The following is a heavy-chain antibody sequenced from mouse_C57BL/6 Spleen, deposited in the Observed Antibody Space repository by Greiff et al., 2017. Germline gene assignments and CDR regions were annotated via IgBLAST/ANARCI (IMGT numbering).Heavy chain of an antibody. CDR1: GFTFSSYA. V-gene: IGHV5-9-1*02. CDR3: TRNHYYGSSRDYFDY. CDR2: ISSGGDYI. Sequence: EVQLFASGEGLVKPGGSLKLSCAASGFTFSSYAMSWVRQTPEKRLEWVAYISSGGDYIYYADTVKGRFTISRDNARNTLYLQMSSLKSEDTAMYYCTRNHYYGSSRDYFDYWGQGTTLTGSS. J-gene: IGHJ2*01. D-gene: IGHD1-1*01.